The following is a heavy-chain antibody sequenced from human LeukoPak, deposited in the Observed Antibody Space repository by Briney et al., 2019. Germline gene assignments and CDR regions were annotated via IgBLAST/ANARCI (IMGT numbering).Heavy chain of an antibody. Sequence: ASVKVSCKASGYTFCSYHIHWVRQAPGQGLEWMGRINPSFNPGVDVTTYAQKFQGRVTLTRDTSTNTVYMELSSLRSEDTAVYYCARAWESIAGYYFDYWGQGTLVTVSS. V-gene: IGHV1-46*01. CDR3: ARAWESIAGYYFDY. CDR2: INPSFNPGVDVT. D-gene: IGHD1-26*01. CDR1: GYTFCSYH. J-gene: IGHJ4*02.